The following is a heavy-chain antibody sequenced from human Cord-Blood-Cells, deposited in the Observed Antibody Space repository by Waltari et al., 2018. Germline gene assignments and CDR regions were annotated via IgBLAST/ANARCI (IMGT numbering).Heavy chain of an antibody. V-gene: IGHV1-18*01. CDR3: ARRRADYYDSSGYYYFDY. CDR1: GYTFTSYG. D-gene: IGHD3-22*01. Sequence: QVQLVQSGAEVKKPGASVKVSCKASGYTFTSYGISRLRQPPGQGLEWMGWISAYNGNTNYAQKLQGRVTMTTDTSTSTAYMELRSLRSDDTAVYYCARRRADYYDSSGYYYFDYWGQGTLVTVSS. J-gene: IGHJ4*02. CDR2: ISAYNGNT.